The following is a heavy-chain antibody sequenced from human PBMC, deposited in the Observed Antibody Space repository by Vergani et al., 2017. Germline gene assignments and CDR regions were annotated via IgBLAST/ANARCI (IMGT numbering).Heavy chain of an antibody. Sequence: EVQLVQSGAEVKTPGESLRISCKGSGYSFTSYWISWVRQMPGKGLEWMGRIDPSDSYTNYSPSFQGHVTISADKSISTAYLQWSSLKASDTAMYYCARTPPIHCSGGSCYSGWGQGTLVTVSS. J-gene: IGHJ4*02. CDR1: GYSFTSYW. V-gene: IGHV5-10-1*03. CDR3: ARTPPIHCSGGSCYSG. D-gene: IGHD2-15*01. CDR2: IDPSDSYT.